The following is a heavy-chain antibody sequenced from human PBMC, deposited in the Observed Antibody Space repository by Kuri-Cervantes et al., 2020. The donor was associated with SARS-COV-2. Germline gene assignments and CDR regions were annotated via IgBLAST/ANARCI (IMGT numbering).Heavy chain of an antibody. CDR1: GYSISSGGYY. Sequence: SETLSLTCTVSGYSISSGGYYWSWIRQPPGKGLEWIGYIYHSGSTYYNPSLKSRVTISVDRSKNQFSLKLSSVTAADTAVYYCARVGYSSGRHDYWGQGTLVTVSS. D-gene: IGHD5-18*01. CDR2: IYHSGST. V-gene: IGHV4-30-2*01. J-gene: IGHJ4*02. CDR3: ARVGYSSGRHDY.